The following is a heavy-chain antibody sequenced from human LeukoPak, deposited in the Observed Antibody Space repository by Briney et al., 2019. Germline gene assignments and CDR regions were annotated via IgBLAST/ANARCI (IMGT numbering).Heavy chain of an antibody. J-gene: IGHJ4*02. D-gene: IGHD1-26*01. V-gene: IGHV3-23*01. Sequence: PGGSLRLSCAASGFTFITYAMSWVRQPPGKGLEWVSTVSGSGSRTYYADSVKGRFTISRDNSKNTLFLQMDSLRAEDTAVYYCARDLDSGTSPGHSWGQGTLVTVSS. CDR2: VSGSGSRT. CDR3: ARDLDSGTSPGHS. CDR1: GFTFITYA.